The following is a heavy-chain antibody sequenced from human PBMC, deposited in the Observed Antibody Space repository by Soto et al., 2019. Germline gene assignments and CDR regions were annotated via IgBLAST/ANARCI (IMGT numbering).Heavy chain of an antibody. J-gene: IGHJ4*02. CDR1: GDSVSSNSAA. V-gene: IGHV6-1*01. Sequence: QLQQSGPGLLKPSQTLSLTCAISGDSVSSNSAAWNWIRQSPSRGLEWLGRTYYRSKWYSYYAASVRGRITINADTSKNQFSLHLNSVTPQDTAVYYCARGPSPLAYWGRGTVVTVSS. CDR3: ARGPSPLAY. CDR2: TYYRSKWYS. D-gene: IGHD6-6*01.